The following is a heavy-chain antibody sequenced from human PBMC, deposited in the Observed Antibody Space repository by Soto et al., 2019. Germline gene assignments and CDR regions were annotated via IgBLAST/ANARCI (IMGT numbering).Heavy chain of an antibody. CDR1: GYTLTELS. V-gene: IGHV1-24*01. CDR3: TTYYYDSSGYFPFSH. J-gene: IGHJ4*02. Sequence: ASVKVSCKVSGYTLTELSMHWVRQAPGKGLEWMGGFDPEDGETIYAQKFQGRVTMTEDTSTDTAYMELSSLRSEDTAVYYCTTYYYDSSGYFPFSHWGQGTLVTVSS. D-gene: IGHD3-22*01. CDR2: FDPEDGET.